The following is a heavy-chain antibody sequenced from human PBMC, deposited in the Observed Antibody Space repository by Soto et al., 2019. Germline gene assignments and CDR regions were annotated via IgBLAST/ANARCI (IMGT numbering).Heavy chain of an antibody. CDR2: INYSGST. J-gene: IGHJ3*02. CDR1: GGSFSGYY. D-gene: IGHD3-10*01. V-gene: IGHV4-34*01. CDR3: ARQPYYYGSGSHTDDAFDI. Sequence: PSETLSLTCAVYGGSFSGYYWSWIRQPPGKGLEWIGEINYSGSTNYNPSLKSRVTISVDTSKNQFSLKLSSVTAADTAVYYCARQPYYYGSGSHTDDAFDIWGQGTMVTVSS.